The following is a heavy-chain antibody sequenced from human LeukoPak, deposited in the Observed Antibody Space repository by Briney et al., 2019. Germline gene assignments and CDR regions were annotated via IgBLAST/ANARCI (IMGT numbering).Heavy chain of an antibody. V-gene: IGHV6-1*01. Sequence: SQTLSLTCAISGDSVSSNIAAWNWIRQSPSRGLEWLGRTYYRSKWYNDYAVSVKSRITINPATSKNQFSLKLSSVTAADTAVYYCARDTMGLRYYFDYWGQGTLVTVSP. CDR1: GDSVSSNIAA. J-gene: IGHJ4*02. D-gene: IGHD4-17*01. CDR2: TYYRSKWYN. CDR3: ARDTMGLRYYFDY.